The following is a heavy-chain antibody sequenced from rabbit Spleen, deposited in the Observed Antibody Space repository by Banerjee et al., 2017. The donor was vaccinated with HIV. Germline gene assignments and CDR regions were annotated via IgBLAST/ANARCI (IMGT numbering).Heavy chain of an antibody. V-gene: IGHV1S40*01. D-gene: IGHD1-1*01. J-gene: IGHJ4*01. Sequence: QSLEESGGGLVKPGASLTLTCKASGFSFNSGYDMCWVRQAPGKGLECIACIYGGSSGSTYYASWAKGRFTISKTSSTTVTLQMTSLTAADTATYFCARDLDGVIGWNFGWWGPGTLVTVS. CDR3: ARDLDGVIGWNFGW. CDR2: IYGGSSGST. CDR1: GFSFNSGYD.